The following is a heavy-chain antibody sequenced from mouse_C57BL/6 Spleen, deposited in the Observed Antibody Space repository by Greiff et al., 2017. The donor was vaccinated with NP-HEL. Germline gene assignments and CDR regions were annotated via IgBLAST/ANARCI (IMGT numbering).Heavy chain of an antibody. J-gene: IGHJ1*03. Sequence: QVHVKQSGPELVKPGASVKLSCKASGYTFTSYDINWVKQRPGQGLEWIGWIYPRDGSTKYNEKFKGKATLTVDTSSSTAYMELHSLTSEDSAVYFCARPIITTVVAHWYFDVWGTGTTVTVSS. V-gene: IGHV1-85*01. CDR3: ARPIITTVVAHWYFDV. D-gene: IGHD1-1*01. CDR2: IYPRDGST. CDR1: GYTFTSYD.